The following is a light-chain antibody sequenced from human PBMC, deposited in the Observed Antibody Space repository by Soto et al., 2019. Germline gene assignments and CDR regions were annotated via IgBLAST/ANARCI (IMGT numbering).Light chain of an antibody. V-gene: IGKV2-28*01. Sequence: VMTQSPLSLPVTPGEPASISCSSSQSLPLSNGYNYLVWYLQKLGQSPHLLIHLGSNRASGVRYRFSGSGSGTDFTLKISRVEAEDVRVYYCLEDVPTPHTFGQGTKLEIK. CDR2: LGS. CDR1: QSLPLSNGYNY. CDR3: LEDVPTPHT. J-gene: IGKJ2*01.